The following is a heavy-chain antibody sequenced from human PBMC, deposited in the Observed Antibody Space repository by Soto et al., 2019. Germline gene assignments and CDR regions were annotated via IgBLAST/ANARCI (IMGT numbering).Heavy chain of an antibody. Sequence: SVKVSCKASGGTFSSYAISWVRHAPGQGLEWMGGIIPIFGTANYAQKFQGRVTITADESTSTAYMELSSLRSEDTAVYYCATGARREQWLVQFDYWGQGTLVTVSS. J-gene: IGHJ4*02. CDR2: IIPIFGTA. CDR3: ATGARREQWLVQFDY. D-gene: IGHD6-19*01. CDR1: GGTFSSYA. V-gene: IGHV1-69*13.